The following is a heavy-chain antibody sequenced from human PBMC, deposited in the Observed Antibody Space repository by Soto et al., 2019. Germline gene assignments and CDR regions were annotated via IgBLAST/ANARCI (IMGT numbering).Heavy chain of an antibody. CDR1: RVSFMADY. D-gene: IGHD6-13*01. V-gene: IGHV4-34*01. J-gene: IGHJ6*01. CDR3: ASVPLAAAGPGGEV. Sequence: EGLSLTCAVYRVSFMADYSSCIRPPPGEGLERIWEINHSGSTNYNPSLKSRVTISVDTSKNQVSLKLSSVADADTAVYYCASVPLAAAGPGGEVWGQGTTV. CDR2: INHSGST.